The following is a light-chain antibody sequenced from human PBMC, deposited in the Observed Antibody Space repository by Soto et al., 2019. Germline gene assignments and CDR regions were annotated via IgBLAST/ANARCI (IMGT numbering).Light chain of an antibody. CDR2: GAS. CDR1: QDISSY. Sequence: DIQLTQSQSFLSASVGERVTVTCRSSQDISSYLAWYQQKPGKAPKVLIYGASTLQSGVPPRFGGSGSGTVFTPTISSLQPEDFASYFCQQVHDYPITFGGGTKV. V-gene: IGKV1-9*01. J-gene: IGKJ4*01. CDR3: QQVHDYPIT.